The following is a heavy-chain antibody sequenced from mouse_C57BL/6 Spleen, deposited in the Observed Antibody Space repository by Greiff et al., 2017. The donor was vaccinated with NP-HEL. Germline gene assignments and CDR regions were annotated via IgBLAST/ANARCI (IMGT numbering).Heavy chain of an antibody. Sequence: VQLQQPGAELVMPGASVKLSCKASGYTFTSYWMHWVKQRPGQGLEWIGEIDPSDSYTNYNQKFKGKSTLTVDKSSSTAYMQLSSLTSEDSAVYYCARSRGYGYYFDYWGQGTTLTVSS. J-gene: IGHJ2*01. CDR3: ARSRGYGYYFDY. CDR2: IDPSDSYT. D-gene: IGHD2-2*01. V-gene: IGHV1-69*01. CDR1: GYTFTSYW.